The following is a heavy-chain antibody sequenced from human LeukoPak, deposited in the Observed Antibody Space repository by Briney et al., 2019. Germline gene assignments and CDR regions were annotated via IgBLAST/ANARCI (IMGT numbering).Heavy chain of an antibody. CDR1: GFSVSNNY. V-gene: IGHV3-53*01. D-gene: IGHD1-26*01. CDR2: IYSDGST. Sequence: PGGSLRLSCAASGFSVSNNYMSWVRQAPGKGLEFVSVIYSDGSTYYADSVKGRFTISRDNAKNSLYLQMNSLRAEDTAVYYCARDEGDSGSYDYWGQGTLVTVSS. CDR3: ARDEGDSGSYDY. J-gene: IGHJ4*02.